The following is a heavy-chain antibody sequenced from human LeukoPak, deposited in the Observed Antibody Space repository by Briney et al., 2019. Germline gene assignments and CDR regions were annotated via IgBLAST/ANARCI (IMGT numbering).Heavy chain of an antibody. CDR3: ARDSPNSSGWSLLDY. CDR2: MSNTGNTK. V-gene: IGHV3-30-3*01. CDR1: GFIFSNYP. Sequence: QTGGSLRLSCAASGFIFSNYPIHWVRQTPDKGLECVAVMSNTGNTKYYANSVRGRFTVSRDNSKNTVYLQMNSLRAEDTAVYYCARDSPNSSGWSLLDYWGQGTLVTVSS. D-gene: IGHD6-19*01. J-gene: IGHJ4*02.